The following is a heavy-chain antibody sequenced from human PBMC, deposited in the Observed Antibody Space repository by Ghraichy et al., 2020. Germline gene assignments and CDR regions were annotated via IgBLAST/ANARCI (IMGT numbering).Heavy chain of an antibody. Sequence: SETLSLTCSVSGASISRSTYYWGWIRQPPGKGLEWIGSVYYTGRSFYSPSLKSRVTISVDTSKNQFSLKLSSVTAADTAVYYCSTSDGSGKYFAWGQGALVTVSA. CDR2: VYYTGRS. CDR3: STSDGSGKYFA. CDR1: GASISRSTYY. J-gene: IGHJ4*02. D-gene: IGHD3-10*01. V-gene: IGHV4-39*01.